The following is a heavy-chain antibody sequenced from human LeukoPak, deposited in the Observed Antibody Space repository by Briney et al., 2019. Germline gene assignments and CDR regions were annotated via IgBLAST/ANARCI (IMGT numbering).Heavy chain of an antibody. V-gene: IGHV3-30-3*01. CDR2: ISYDGSNK. CDR1: GFTFSSYA. Sequence: GRSLRLSCAASGFTFSSYAMHWVRQAPGKGLEWVAVISYDGSNKYYADSVKGRFTISRDNSKNTLYLQMNSLRAEDTAVYYCARGSIGYCSSTSCSHGDYWGQGTLVTVSS. D-gene: IGHD2-2*01. J-gene: IGHJ4*02. CDR3: ARGSIGYCSSTSCSHGDY.